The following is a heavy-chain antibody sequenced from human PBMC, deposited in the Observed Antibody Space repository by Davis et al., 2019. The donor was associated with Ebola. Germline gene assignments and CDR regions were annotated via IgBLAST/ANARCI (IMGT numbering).Heavy chain of an antibody. J-gene: IGHJ4*02. CDR1: GFTFSNAW. D-gene: IGHD6-13*01. V-gene: IGHV3-15*01. CDR2: IKSKTDGGTT. Sequence: GESLKISCVASGFTFSNAWMSWVRQAPGKGLEWVGRIKSKTDGGTTDYAAPVKVRFTISRDDSKNTLYLQMNSLRAEDTAVYYCARQGPGSSWNYWGQGTLVTVSS. CDR3: ARQGPGSSWNY.